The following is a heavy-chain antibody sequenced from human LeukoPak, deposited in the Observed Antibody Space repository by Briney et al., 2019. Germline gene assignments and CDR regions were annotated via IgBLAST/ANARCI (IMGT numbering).Heavy chain of an antibody. CDR1: GFTFSSYA. D-gene: IGHD3-10*01. J-gene: IGHJ5*02. CDR2: ISYDGSNK. Sequence: GGSLRLSCAASGFTFSSYAMHWVRQAPGKGLEWVAVISYDGSNKYYADSVKGRFTISRDNSKNTLYLQMNSLRAEDTAVYYCARPAYGVRGVPWGQGTLVTVSS. CDR3: ARPAYGVRGVP. V-gene: IGHV3-30*04.